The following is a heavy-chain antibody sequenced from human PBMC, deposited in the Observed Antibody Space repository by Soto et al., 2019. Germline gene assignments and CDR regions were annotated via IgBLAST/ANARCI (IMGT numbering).Heavy chain of an antibody. J-gene: IGHJ3*02. CDR1: GYSFSVYW. CDR3: ARGSSGWAHDPFDI. V-gene: IGHV5-51*01. Sequence: GXSLKISCKGSGYSFSVYWIGWVRQMPGKGLEWMGIIYPGDSDTRYSPSFQGQVTISADRSISTAYLQWSSLKASDTAMFYCARGSSGWAHDPFDIWGQGTMVTASS. D-gene: IGHD6-25*01. CDR2: IYPGDSDT.